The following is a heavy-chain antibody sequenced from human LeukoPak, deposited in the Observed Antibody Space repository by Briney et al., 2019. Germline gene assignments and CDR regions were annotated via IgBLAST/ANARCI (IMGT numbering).Heavy chain of an antibody. CDR1: GFRFSDYS. Sequence: GGSLRLSCAASGFRFSDYSMNWVRQAPGKGREWVSYISSSNNIYYADSVKGRFTISRDNAKNSLWLQMNSLRAEDTAVYHCGRGNGDYGGVDYWGQGTLVTVSS. CDR3: GRGNGDYGGVDY. V-gene: IGHV3-48*01. D-gene: IGHD4-17*01. CDR2: ISSSNNI. J-gene: IGHJ4*02.